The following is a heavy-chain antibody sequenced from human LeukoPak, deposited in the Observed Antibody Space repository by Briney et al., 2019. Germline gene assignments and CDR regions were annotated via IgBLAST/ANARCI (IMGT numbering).Heavy chain of an antibody. CDR3: ARVGYYGSGSYTFGVGAFDI. CDR1: GFTFSSYD. Sequence: GGSLRLSCAASGFTFSSYDMHWVRQATGKGLEWVSAIGTAGDTYYPGSVKGRFTISRENAKNSLYLQMNSLRAGDTAVYYCARVGYYGSGSYTFGVGAFDIWGQGTMVTVSS. V-gene: IGHV3-13*01. CDR2: IGTAGDT. J-gene: IGHJ3*02. D-gene: IGHD3-10*01.